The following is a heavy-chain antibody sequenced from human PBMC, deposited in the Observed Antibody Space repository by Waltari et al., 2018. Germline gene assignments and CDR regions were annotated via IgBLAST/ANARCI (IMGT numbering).Heavy chain of an antibody. CDR2: IIPIFATA. J-gene: IGHJ1*01. V-gene: IGHV1-69*05. CDR1: GGTFSSYA. D-gene: IGHD3-9*01. CDR3: ARGGGFDILTGYYPDAEYFQH. Sequence: QVQLVQSGAEVKKPGSSVKVSCKASGGTFSSYAIRWVRQAPGPGLAWMGGIIPIFATANAAQKFQGGVTINKDESTSTAYVERGSLRSEDTAVYYCARGGGFDILTGYYPDAEYFQHWGQGTLVTVSS.